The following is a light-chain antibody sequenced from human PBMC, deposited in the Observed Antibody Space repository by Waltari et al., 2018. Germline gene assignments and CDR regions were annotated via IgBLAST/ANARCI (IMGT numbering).Light chain of an antibody. J-gene: IGLJ1*01. Sequence: QSALTQPASVSGSPGQSITIPCTGSRSDVGGYNHVSWYQQHPGKAPKLMIFDVSNRPSGVSNRFSGSKSGNTASLTISGLQDEDEADYYCSSFTSINTQVFGTGTKVTVL. CDR1: RSDVGGYNH. V-gene: IGLV2-14*01. CDR3: SSFTSINTQV. CDR2: DVS.